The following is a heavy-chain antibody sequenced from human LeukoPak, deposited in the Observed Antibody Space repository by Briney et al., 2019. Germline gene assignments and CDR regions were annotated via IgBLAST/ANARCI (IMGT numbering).Heavy chain of an antibody. V-gene: IGHV3-11*04. CDR3: ARDYRGRWLQRVYFDY. CDR2: ISSSGTTI. J-gene: IGHJ4*02. Sequence: GGSLRLSCAASGFTFSDYYMSWIRQAPGKGLEWVSYISSSGTTIYYADSVKGRFTISRDNAKNSLYLQMNSLRAEDTAVYYCARDYRGRWLQRVYFDYWGQGTLVTVSS. D-gene: IGHD5-24*01. CDR1: GFTFSDYY.